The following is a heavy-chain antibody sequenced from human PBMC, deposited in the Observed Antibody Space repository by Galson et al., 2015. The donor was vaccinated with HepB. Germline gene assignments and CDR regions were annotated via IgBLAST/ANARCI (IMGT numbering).Heavy chain of an antibody. V-gene: IGHV1-2*02. Sequence: SVKVSCKASGYSFTDYYIHWVRQAPGQGLDWMGWLNPNTGATRTAQKFQGRVTVTRDTSITTAYMELTRLTSDDTAVYYCARDWDCSSISCQNRFDSWGQGTPVIVSS. J-gene: IGHJ4*02. CDR3: ARDWDCSSISCQNRFDS. CDR1: GYSFTDYY. D-gene: IGHD2-2*01. CDR2: LNPNTGAT.